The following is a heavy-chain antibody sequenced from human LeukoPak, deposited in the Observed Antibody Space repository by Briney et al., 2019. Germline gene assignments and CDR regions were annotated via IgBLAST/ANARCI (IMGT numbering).Heavy chain of an antibody. J-gene: IGHJ4*02. CDR2: IYWNDDK. Sequence: SGPTLVKPTQTLTLTCTFSGLSLSTSGVGVGWIRQPPGKALEWLALIYWNDDKRYSPSLKSRLTITKDTSKNQVVLTMTNMDPVDTATYYCAHRSIAAAGKEFDYWGQGTLVTVSS. CDR3: AHRSIAAAGKEFDY. V-gene: IGHV2-5*01. CDR1: GLSLSTSGVG. D-gene: IGHD6-13*01.